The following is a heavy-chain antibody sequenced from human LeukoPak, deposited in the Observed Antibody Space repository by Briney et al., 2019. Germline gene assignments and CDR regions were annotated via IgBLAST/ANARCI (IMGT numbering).Heavy chain of an antibody. J-gene: IGHJ4*02. V-gene: IGHV4-34*01. CDR3: ARPRILRGYSSSSYYFDY. CDR1: GGSFSGYY. CDR2: INHSGST. D-gene: IGHD6-13*01. Sequence: SETLSLTCAVYGGSFSGYYWSWIRQPPGKGLEWIGEINHSGSTNYNPSLKSRVTISVDTSKNQFSLKLSSVTAADTAVYYCARPRILRGYSSSSYYFDYWGQGTLVTVSS.